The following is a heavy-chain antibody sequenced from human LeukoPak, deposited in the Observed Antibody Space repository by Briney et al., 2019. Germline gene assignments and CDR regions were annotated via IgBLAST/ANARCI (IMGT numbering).Heavy chain of an antibody. J-gene: IGHJ4*02. CDR2: ISGYNGNT. D-gene: IGHD6-19*01. CDR3: AREEVRRAVAGYFDN. V-gene: IGHV1-18*01. CDR1: GYTFTSYG. Sequence: ASVKVSCKASGYTFTSYGISWVRQAPGQGVEWMGWISGYNGNTNYAHKLQGRVTMTTDTSTSTVYMELRSLRSDDTAVYYCAREEVRRAVAGYFDNWGQGTLVTVSS.